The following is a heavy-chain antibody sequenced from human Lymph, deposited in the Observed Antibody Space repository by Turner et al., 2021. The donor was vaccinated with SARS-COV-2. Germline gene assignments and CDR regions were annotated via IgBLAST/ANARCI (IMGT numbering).Heavy chain of an antibody. Sequence: QAQLQEPGPGPVKPSQTLSLTSTVSGGSISSGGSYWSRIRQHPGKGLEWIEYIYYSGTPYYNPSLKSRVTISVDTSKNQFSLKLSSVTAADTAVYYCARDYGGNSNYFGYWGQGTLVTVSS. J-gene: IGHJ4*02. CDR3: ARDYGGNSNYFGY. CDR2: IYYSGTP. CDR1: GGSISSGGSY. D-gene: IGHD4-17*01. V-gene: IGHV4-31*03.